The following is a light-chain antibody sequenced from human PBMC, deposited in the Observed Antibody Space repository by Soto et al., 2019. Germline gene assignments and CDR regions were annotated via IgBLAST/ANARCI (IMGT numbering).Light chain of an antibody. Sequence: DIQMTQSSSSLSASVGDRVTITCRASQSISSYLNWYQQKPGKAPKLLIYAASSLQSGVPSRFSGSGSGTDFTLTISSLQPEDFATYYCQQSYTRGTFGQGTKLEIK. J-gene: IGKJ2*01. CDR1: QSISSY. V-gene: IGKV1-39*01. CDR2: AAS. CDR3: QQSYTRGT.